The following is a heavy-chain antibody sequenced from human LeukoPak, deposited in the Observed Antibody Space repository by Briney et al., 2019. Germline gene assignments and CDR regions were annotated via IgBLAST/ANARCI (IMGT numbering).Heavy chain of an antibody. CDR1: GFTFSSYS. CDR3: ARVWLADAFDI. Sequence: GSLRLSCAASGFTFSSYSMNWVRQAPGKGLEWVSSISSSSSYIYYADSVKGRFTISRDNAKNSLYLQMNGLRAEDTAVYYCARVWLADAFDIWGQGTMVTVSS. D-gene: IGHD6-19*01. CDR2: ISSSSSYI. J-gene: IGHJ3*02. V-gene: IGHV3-21*01.